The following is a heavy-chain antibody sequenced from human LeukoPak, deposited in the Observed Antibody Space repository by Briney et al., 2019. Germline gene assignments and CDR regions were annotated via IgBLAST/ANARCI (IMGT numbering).Heavy chain of an antibody. J-gene: IGHJ6*02. CDR2: IHSGGST. V-gene: IGHV3-66*01. D-gene: IGHD5-18*01. Sequence: PGGSLRLSCAASGFTVSSNYMSWVRQAPGKGLEWVSVIHSGGSTYYADSVKGRFTISRDNSKNTLYFQMNSLRAEDTAVYYCARGSVTTGPFGMDVWGQGTTVTVSS. CDR1: GFTVSSNY. CDR3: ARGSVTTGPFGMDV.